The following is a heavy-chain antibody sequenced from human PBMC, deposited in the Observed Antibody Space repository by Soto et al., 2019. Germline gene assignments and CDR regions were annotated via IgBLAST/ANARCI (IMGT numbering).Heavy chain of an antibody. CDR1: GFTFSDYE. CDR3: VRRMASRDQ. CDR2: ITSGGRSI. J-gene: IGHJ4*02. Sequence: EVQLVESGGGLVQPGGSLRLSCTASGFTFSDYEMNWVRQAPGKGLEWVSYITSGGRSIYYADSVKGRFIISRDNAENSLYLQMNSLRPEDTAVYYCVRRMASRDQWGQGTLVTVSS. D-gene: IGHD2-15*01. V-gene: IGHV3-48*03.